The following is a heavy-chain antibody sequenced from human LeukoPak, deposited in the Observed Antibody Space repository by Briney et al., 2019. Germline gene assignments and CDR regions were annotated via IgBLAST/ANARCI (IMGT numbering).Heavy chain of an antibody. J-gene: IGHJ4*02. CDR1: GGSISSGSYY. Sequence: PSQTLSLTCTVSGGSISSGSYYWSWIRQPAGKGLEWIGRIYTSGCTNYNPSLKSRVTISVDTSKNQFSLKLSSVTAADTAVYYCARAGIVGATFDYWGQGTLVTVSS. D-gene: IGHD1-26*01. CDR2: IYTSGCT. CDR3: ARAGIVGATFDY. V-gene: IGHV4-61*02.